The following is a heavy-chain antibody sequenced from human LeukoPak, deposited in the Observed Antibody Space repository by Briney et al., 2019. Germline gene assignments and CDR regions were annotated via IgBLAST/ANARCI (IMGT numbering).Heavy chain of an antibody. CDR2: IRTGENHK. CDR1: GFTFSSSG. CDR3: AKDNDYAI. J-gene: IGHJ3*02. Sequence: GGSLRLSCAVSGFTFSSSGMHWDRQAPGRGLEWVAFIRTGENHKDYADSVKGRFTISRDNSKNTLYLQVNSLRPEDTAVYYCAKDNDYAIWGQGTLVTVSS. D-gene: IGHD5-12*01. V-gene: IGHV3-30*02.